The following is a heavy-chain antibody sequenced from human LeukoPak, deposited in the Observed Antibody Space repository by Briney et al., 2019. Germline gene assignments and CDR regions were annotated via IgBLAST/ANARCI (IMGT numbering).Heavy chain of an antibody. D-gene: IGHD6-19*01. Sequence: KPSETLSLTCTVSGGSISSGGYYWSWIRQHPGKGLEWIGYIYYSGSTYYNPSLKSRVTISVDTSKNQFSLKLSSVTAADTAVYYCARDRDSSGWYVGSRHWFDPWGLGTLVTVSS. V-gene: IGHV4-31*03. J-gene: IGHJ5*02. CDR2: IYYSGST. CDR1: GGSISSGGYY. CDR3: ARDRDSSGWYVGSRHWFDP.